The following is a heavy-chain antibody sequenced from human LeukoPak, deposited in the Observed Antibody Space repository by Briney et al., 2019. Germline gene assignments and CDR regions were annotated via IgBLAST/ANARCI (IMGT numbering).Heavy chain of an antibody. J-gene: IGHJ4*02. CDR1: GYSFTSYW. CDR2: IYPDDSEI. Sequence: GESLKISCKGSGYSFTSYWIGWVRQMPGKGLEWMGIIYPDDSEIRYSPSFQGQVIPSADKSISTAYLQWSSLKASDTAMYCCARSLTGGNAFHYLDYWGQGTLVTVSS. D-gene: IGHD4-23*01. V-gene: IGHV5-51*01. CDR3: ARSLTGGNAFHYLDY.